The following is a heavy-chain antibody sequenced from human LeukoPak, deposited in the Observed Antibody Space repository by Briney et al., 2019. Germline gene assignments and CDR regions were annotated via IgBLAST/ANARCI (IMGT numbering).Heavy chain of an antibody. J-gene: IGHJ4*02. CDR1: GYSISSGYY. CDR2: IHYSGNT. CDR3: ARVVDDFWSGYYFFDY. V-gene: IGHV4-38-2*02. Sequence: PSETLSLTCTVSGYSISSGYYWGWIRQPPGKGLEWIGSIHYSGNTYHNPSLKSRVNISIDTSKNQLSLKVSSVTAADTAVYYCARVVDDFWSGYYFFDYWGQGTLVTVSS. D-gene: IGHD3-3*01.